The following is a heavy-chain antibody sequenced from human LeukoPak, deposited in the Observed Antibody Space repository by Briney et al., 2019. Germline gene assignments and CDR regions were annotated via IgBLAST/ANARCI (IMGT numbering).Heavy chain of an antibody. D-gene: IGHD2-2*01. CDR2: IIPIFGTA. Sequence: ASVKVSCKASGGTFSSYAISWVRQAPGQGLEWTGGIIPIFGTANYAQKFQGRVTITADESTSTAYMELSSLRSEDTAVYYCARDHSIVVVPAPADAFDIWGQGTMVTVSS. CDR1: GGTFSSYA. J-gene: IGHJ3*02. CDR3: ARDHSIVVVPAPADAFDI. V-gene: IGHV1-69*13.